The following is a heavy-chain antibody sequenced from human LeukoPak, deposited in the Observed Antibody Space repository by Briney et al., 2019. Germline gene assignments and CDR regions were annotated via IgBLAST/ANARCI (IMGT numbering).Heavy chain of an antibody. CDR1: GFNITSNY. Sequence: GGSLRLSCAASGFNITSNYMNWVRQAPGKGLEWVAIIYSGGFTYYRDFVKGRFTIYRDNSKNTVYLQMNSLRVEDTAVYYCAREGMGYFDSWGQGTLVTVSS. V-gene: IGHV3-66*01. CDR2: IYSGGFT. J-gene: IGHJ4*02. D-gene: IGHD5-24*01. CDR3: AREGMGYFDS.